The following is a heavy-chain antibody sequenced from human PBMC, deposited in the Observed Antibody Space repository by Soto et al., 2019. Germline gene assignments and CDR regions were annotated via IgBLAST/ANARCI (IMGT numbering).Heavy chain of an antibody. CDR2: ISYDGSNK. CDR3: AKEVAAAGTFYYYYGMDV. Sequence: QVQLVESGGGVVQPGRSLRLSCAASGFTFSSYGMHWVRQAPGKGLEWVAVISYDGSNKYYADSVKGRFTISRDNSKNSLYLQMNSRRAEDTAVYYCAKEVAAAGTFYYYYGMDVWGQGTTVTVSS. V-gene: IGHV3-30*18. CDR1: GFTFSSYG. D-gene: IGHD6-13*01. J-gene: IGHJ6*02.